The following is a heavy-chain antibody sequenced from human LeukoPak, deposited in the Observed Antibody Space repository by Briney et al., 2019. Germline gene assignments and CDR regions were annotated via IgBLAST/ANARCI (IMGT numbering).Heavy chain of an antibody. J-gene: IGHJ4*02. CDR2: INPYGGTT. D-gene: IGHD2/OR15-2a*01. CDR3: ARDLLAPDY. CDR1: GYTFTDYY. V-gene: IGHV1-46*01. Sequence: ASVTVSFKASGYTFTDYYVHWVRQAPGQGLEWVGAINPYGGTTAYAQKFQGRVTVTRDASSSTVYMEVSSLTSEDTAVYYCARDLLAPDYWGQGTLVTVSS.